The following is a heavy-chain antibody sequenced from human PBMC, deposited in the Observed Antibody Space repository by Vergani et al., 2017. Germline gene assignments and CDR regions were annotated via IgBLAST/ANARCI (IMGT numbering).Heavy chain of an antibody. CDR3: ARELSYYYGSGSDDYNRYYYEGMDV. CDR2: VYTSGMT. V-gene: IGHV4-61*02. Sequence: QVQLQESGPRLVRPSQTLSLTCTVSGGSLNTGAYYLSWIRQPAGKGLEWIGRVYTSGMTNYNPSLKSRVTILVDRSKSQLSLKLTSVTAGDTAVYFCARELSYYYGSGSDDYNRYYYEGMDVWGPGTTVTVSS. J-gene: IGHJ6*02. CDR1: GGSLNTGAYY. D-gene: IGHD3-10*01.